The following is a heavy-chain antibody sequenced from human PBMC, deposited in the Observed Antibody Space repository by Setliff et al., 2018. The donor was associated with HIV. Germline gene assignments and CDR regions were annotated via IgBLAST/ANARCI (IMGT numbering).Heavy chain of an antibody. CDR1: GAYISSYY. J-gene: IGHJ4*02. CDR3: ATNRVGNYPLDY. V-gene: IGHV4-59*05. CDR2: ISYSGST. Sequence: NPSETLSLTCTVSGAYISSYYWGWIRQPPGKGLEWIGSISYSGSTYYSPSLKSRVTISVDTSKNQFSLKLSSVTAADTAVYYCATNRVGNYPLDYWGRGTLVTVSS. D-gene: IGHD1-7*01.